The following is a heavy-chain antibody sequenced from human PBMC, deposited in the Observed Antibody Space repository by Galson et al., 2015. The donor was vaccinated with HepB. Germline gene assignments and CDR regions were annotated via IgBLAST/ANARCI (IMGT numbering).Heavy chain of an antibody. Sequence: SVKVSCKASGGTFSSYTISWVRQAPGQGLEWMGRIIPILGIANYAQKFQGRVTITADKSTSTAYMELSSLRSEDTAVYYCARGFGSGSGVDYWGQGTLVTVSS. V-gene: IGHV1-69*02. J-gene: IGHJ4*02. CDR2: IIPILGIA. D-gene: IGHD3-10*01. CDR1: GGTFSSYT. CDR3: ARGFGSGSGVDY.